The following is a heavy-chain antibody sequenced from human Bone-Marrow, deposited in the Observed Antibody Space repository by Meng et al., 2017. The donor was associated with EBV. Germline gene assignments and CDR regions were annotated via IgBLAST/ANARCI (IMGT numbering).Heavy chain of an antibody. Sequence: VQLVLCWAEAENPGAAVQVSCKASGYTFSIYAIHWLRQAPGQRLELMGLSNVGNGDTKYSQKLQGRVTITRDTSASTAYMELRSLRSEDTAVYYCARDSSGDSRNFDPWGQGTLVTVSS. D-gene: IGHD3-22*01. CDR1: GYTFSIYA. CDR3: ARDSSGDSRNFDP. V-gene: IGHV1-3*01. J-gene: IGHJ5*02. CDR2: SNVGNGDT.